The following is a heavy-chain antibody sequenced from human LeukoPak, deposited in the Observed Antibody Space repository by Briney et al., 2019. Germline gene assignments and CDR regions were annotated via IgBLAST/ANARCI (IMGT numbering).Heavy chain of an antibody. J-gene: IGHJ4*02. V-gene: IGHV4-34*01. CDR3: ARARITMVRGVPCFGY. CDR2: INHSGST. D-gene: IGHD3-10*01. CDR1: GGSFSGYY. Sequence: SETLSLTSAVYGGSFSGYYWSWIRQPPGKGLEWIGEINHSGSTNYNPPLKSRVTISVDTSKNQFSLKLSSVTAADTAVYYCARARITMVRGVPCFGYWGQGTLVTVSS.